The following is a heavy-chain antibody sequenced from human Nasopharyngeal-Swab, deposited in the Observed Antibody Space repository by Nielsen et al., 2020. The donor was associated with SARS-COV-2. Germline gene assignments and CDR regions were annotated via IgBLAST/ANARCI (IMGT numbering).Heavy chain of an antibody. D-gene: IGHD2-2*01. Sequence: GESLKISCKGSGYNFRNYWISWVRQMPGKGLEWMGRIDPSDSFTFYSPSFQGHVTISVDKAITTAYLQWSSLKASDTATYYCTSRSCSMTSCPDFYQYYYMDVWGKGTTVTVSS. CDR1: GYNFRNYW. CDR2: IDPSDSFT. V-gene: IGHV5-10-1*01. J-gene: IGHJ6*03. CDR3: TSRSCSMTSCPDFYQYYYMDV.